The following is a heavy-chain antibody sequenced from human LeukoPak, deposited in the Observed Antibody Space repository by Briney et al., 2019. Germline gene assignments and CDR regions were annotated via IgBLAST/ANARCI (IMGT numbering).Heavy chain of an antibody. J-gene: IGHJ4*02. CDR1: GSTFGSSS. V-gene: IGHV3-74*01. CDR3: ARGVGGDSDY. CDR2: TNSDGTIT. Sequence: PGGSLRLSCAASGSTFGSSSMHWVRQAPGKGLVWVSRTNSDGTITAYADSVKGRFTISRDNAKNTVYLQMNSLRAEDTAVYYCARGVGGDSDYWGEGTGVTVSS. D-gene: IGHD2-21*02.